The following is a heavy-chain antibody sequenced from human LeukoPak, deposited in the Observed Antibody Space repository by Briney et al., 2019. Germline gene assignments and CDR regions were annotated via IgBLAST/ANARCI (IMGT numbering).Heavy chain of an antibody. CDR2: IKEDGSER. CDR1: GFSFSDNW. Sequence: GGSLRLSCAASGFSFSDNWMSWVRQAPGKGLEWVANIKEDGSERNYVDSVKGRFTISRDNAKNSLYLQMISLRAEDTAVYYCAKYFRADSGNYYRSFDYWGQGTLVTVSS. V-gene: IGHV3-7*05. CDR3: AKYFRADSGNYYRSFDY. D-gene: IGHD1-26*01. J-gene: IGHJ4*02.